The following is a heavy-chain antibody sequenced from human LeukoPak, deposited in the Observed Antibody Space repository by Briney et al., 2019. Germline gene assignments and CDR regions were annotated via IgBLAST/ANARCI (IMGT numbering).Heavy chain of an antibody. V-gene: IGHV4-4*02. CDR3: ARVGTMIPGDYFDY. CDR1: GFTFSSYSM. D-gene: IGHD3-22*01. Sequence: GSLRLSCAASGFTFSSYSMNWVRQPPGKGLEWIGEIYHSGSTNYNPSLKSRVTISVDKSKNQFSLKLSSVTAADTAVYYCARVGTMIPGDYFDYWGQGTLVTVSS. CDR2: IYHSGST. J-gene: IGHJ4*02.